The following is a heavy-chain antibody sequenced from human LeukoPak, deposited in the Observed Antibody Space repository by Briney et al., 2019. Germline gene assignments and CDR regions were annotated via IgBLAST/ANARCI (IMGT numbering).Heavy chain of an antibody. CDR2: ISYDGSNK. CDR1: GFTFSSYG. CDR3: AKDHPGSGSLGLDY. V-gene: IGHV3-30*18. J-gene: IGHJ4*02. D-gene: IGHD3-10*01. Sequence: PGGSLRLSCAGSGFTFSSYGMHWVRQAPGKGLEWVAVISYDGSNKYYADSVKGRFTISRDNSKNTLYLQMNSLRAEDTAVYYCAKDHPGSGSLGLDYWGQGTLVTVSS.